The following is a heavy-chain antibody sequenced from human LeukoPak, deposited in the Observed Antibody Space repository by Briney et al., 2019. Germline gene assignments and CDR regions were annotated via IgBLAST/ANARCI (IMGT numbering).Heavy chain of an antibody. CDR1: GYTFTGYY. D-gene: IGHD5-24*01. CDR3: ARVADGYNYGAFDI. V-gene: IGHV1-2*02. CDR2: INPNSGGT. J-gene: IGHJ3*02. Sequence: GASVKVSCKASGYTFTGYYIHWVRQAPGQGLEWMGWINPNSGGTNSARRFQGRVTMTRDTSISTAYVELSSLRSDDTALYYCARVADGYNYGAFDIWGQGTAVTVSS.